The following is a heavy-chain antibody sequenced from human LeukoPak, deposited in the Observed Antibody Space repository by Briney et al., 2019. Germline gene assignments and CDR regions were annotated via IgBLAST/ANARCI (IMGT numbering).Heavy chain of an antibody. Sequence: ASVTVPCKASGYTFTSYDNNWERQAHGQGHEWVGWMNTNSGNTGYAQKFQGRVTMTRNISISTAYMELSSLRSEDTAVYYCARGSTTYFDWIVSTDHYGMDVWGQGTTVTVSS. D-gene: IGHD3-9*01. J-gene: IGHJ6*02. CDR1: GYTFTSYD. V-gene: IGHV1-8*01. CDR2: MNTNSGNT. CDR3: ARGSTTYFDWIVSTDHYGMDV.